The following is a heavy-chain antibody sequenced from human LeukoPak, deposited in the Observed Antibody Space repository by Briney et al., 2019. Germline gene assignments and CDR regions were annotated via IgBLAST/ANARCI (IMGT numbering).Heavy chain of an antibody. V-gene: IGHV1-18*01. CDR3: ARDGSGSRDFDY. CDR1: GYTFINYD. J-gene: IGHJ4*02. D-gene: IGHD1-26*01. CDR2: ISAYNANT. Sequence: ASVKVSCKASGYTFINYDISWVRQAPGQGLEWMGWISAYNANTNYAQKLQGRVTMTRDTSISTAYMELSRLRSDDTAVYYCARDGSGSRDFDYWGQGTLVTVSS.